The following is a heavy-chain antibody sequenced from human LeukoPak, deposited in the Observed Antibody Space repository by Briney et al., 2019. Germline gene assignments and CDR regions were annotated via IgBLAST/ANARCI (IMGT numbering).Heavy chain of an antibody. J-gene: IGHJ4*02. CDR3: AREGIAARPGTFDY. V-gene: IGHV3-23*01. CDR1: GFTFSDFA. CDR2: IFQGGGEI. Sequence: GGSLRLSCAASGFTFSDFAMIWVRQSPGNKGLEWVSSIFQGGGEIHYADSVRGRFTISRDNSKNTLYLQMNSLRAEDTAVYYCAREGIAARPGTFDYWGQGTLVTVSS. D-gene: IGHD6-6*01.